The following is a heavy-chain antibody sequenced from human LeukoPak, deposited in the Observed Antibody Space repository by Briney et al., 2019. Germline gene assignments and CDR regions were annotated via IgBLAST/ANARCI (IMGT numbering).Heavy chain of an antibody. D-gene: IGHD5-18*01. CDR1: GFTFSSYG. J-gene: IGHJ4*02. V-gene: IGHV3-30*02. CDR3: AKGGSRFGYSYGSDFDY. CDR2: IRYDGSNK. Sequence: PGGSLRLSCAASGFTFSSYGMHWVRQAPGKGLEWVAFIRYDGSNKYYADTVKGRFTISRDNSKNTLYLQMNSLRAEDTAVYYCAKGGSRFGYSYGSDFDYWGQGTLVTVSS.